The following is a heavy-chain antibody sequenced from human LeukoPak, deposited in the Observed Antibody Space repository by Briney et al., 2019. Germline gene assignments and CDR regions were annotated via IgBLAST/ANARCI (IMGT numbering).Heavy chain of an antibody. J-gene: IGHJ6*02. CDR1: GFTFSSYA. V-gene: IGHV3-23*01. CDR2: ISGSGGST. CDR3: VRDILTGYYGMDV. D-gene: IGHD3-9*01. Sequence: GGSLRLSCAASGFTFSSYAMSWVRQAPGKGLEWVSAISGSGGSTYYADSVKGRFTISRDNAKNSLYLQMDSLRAEDTAVYFCVRDILTGYYGMDVWGQGTTVTVSS.